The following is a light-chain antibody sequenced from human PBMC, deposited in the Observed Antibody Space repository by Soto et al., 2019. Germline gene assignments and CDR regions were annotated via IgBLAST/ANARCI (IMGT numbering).Light chain of an antibody. CDR1: QSVLYSSNNKNY. CDR3: QQYESTPPT. Sequence: DIVMTQSPDSLAVSLGERATINCKSSQSVLYSSNNKNYLAWYQQRPGQPPKLLIHCASTRESGVPDRFSGSGSGTDFTLTITSLQAEDVAVYYCQQYESTPPTFGQGTKLEIK. V-gene: IGKV4-1*01. CDR2: CAS. J-gene: IGKJ2*01.